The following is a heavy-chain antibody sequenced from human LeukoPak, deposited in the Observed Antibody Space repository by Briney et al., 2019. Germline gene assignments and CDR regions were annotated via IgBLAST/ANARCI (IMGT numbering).Heavy chain of an antibody. CDR1: GFIFNNYA. J-gene: IGHJ4*02. Sequence: GSLRLSRAGSGFIFNNYAMHWVRQPPGKGLEWVSRINRDGSRIDHADSVRGRFTISRDNAKNTLYLQMNSLGVEDTAVYYCVRDFVGPDEYWGQGTQVTVSS. CDR2: INRDGSRI. V-gene: IGHV3-74*01. CDR3: VRDFVGPDEY. D-gene: IGHD2-21*01.